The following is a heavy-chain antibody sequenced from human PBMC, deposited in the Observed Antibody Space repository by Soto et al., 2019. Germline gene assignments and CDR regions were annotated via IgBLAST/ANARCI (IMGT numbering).Heavy chain of an antibody. Sequence: GGSLRLSCAASGFTFSDYYMSWIRQAPGKGLEWVSYISSSGSTIYYADSVKGRFTISRDNAKNSLYLQMNSLRAEDTAVYYCASPRAHSSGWGYYFDYWGQGTLVTVSS. V-gene: IGHV3-11*01. D-gene: IGHD6-19*01. CDR3: ASPRAHSSGWGYYFDY. J-gene: IGHJ4*02. CDR1: GFTFSDYY. CDR2: ISSSGSTI.